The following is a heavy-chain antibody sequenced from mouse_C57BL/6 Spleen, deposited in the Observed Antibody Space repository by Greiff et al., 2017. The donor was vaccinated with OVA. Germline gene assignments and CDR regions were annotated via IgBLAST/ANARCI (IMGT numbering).Heavy chain of an antibody. Sequence: QVQLQQPGAELVRPGTSVKLSCKASGYTFTSYWMHWVKQRPGQGLEWIGVIDPSDSYTNYNQKFKGKATLTVDTSSSTAYMQLSSLTSEDSAVYYGARSLYYGSSLWYFDVWGTGTTVTVSS. CDR3: ARSLYYGSSLWYFDV. J-gene: IGHJ1*03. D-gene: IGHD1-1*01. V-gene: IGHV1-59*01. CDR2: IDPSDSYT. CDR1: GYTFTSYW.